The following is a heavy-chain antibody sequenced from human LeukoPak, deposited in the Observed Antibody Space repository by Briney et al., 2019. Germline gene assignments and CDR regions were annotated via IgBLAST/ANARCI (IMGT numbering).Heavy chain of an antibody. CDR1: GFAFSNFA. V-gene: IGHV3-23*01. J-gene: IGHJ4*02. CDR2: MSGSGYYT. Sequence: GGSLRLSCAASGFAFSNFAMSRVRQAPGKGLEWVSAMSGSGYYTYYVESVKGRFTISRDNSKNTLYLHMNSLRADGTAVYYCAKRLAAAGTNFDYWGQGTLVTVSS. CDR3: AKRLAAAGTNFDY. D-gene: IGHD6-13*01.